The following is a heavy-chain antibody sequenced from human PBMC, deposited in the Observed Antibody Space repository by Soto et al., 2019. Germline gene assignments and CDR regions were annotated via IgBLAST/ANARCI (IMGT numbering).Heavy chain of an antibody. J-gene: IGHJ5*02. Sequence: ASVKVSCKASGYTFASYGISWVRQAPGQGLEWMGWMNPNSGNTGYAQKFQGRVTMTRNTSIITAYMELSSLRSEDTAVYYCARERSAAGTGWFDPWGQGTLVTVSS. V-gene: IGHV1-8*02. CDR3: ARERSAAGTGWFDP. D-gene: IGHD6-13*01. CDR2: MNPNSGNT. CDR1: GYTFASYG.